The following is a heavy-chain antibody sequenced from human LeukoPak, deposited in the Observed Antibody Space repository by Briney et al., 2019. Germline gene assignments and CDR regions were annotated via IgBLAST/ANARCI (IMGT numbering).Heavy chain of an antibody. D-gene: IGHD6-13*01. J-gene: IGHJ4*02. CDR2: ISGSGNTA. CDR3: ARGRLAAGHDYFDY. CDR1: EFTFSSYE. Sequence: GGSLSLSCAASEFTFSSYEINWVRQAPGKGLEWVSYISGSGNTAYYADSVKGRFTISRDNAKNSLYLQMNSLRAEDTAVYYCARGRLAAGHDYFDYWGQGTLVTVSS. V-gene: IGHV3-48*03.